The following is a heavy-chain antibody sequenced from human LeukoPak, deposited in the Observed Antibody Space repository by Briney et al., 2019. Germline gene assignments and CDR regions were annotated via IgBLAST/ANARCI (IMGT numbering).Heavy chain of an antibody. Sequence: ASVTVSFKASVYTVTVYYMHWVRQAPGQGLEWMRWINPNSGGTNYAQKFQGRVTMTRDTSISTAYMELSRLRSDDTAVYYCAREARVTRSWFDPWGQGTLVTVSS. V-gene: IGHV1-2*02. CDR1: VYTVTVYY. D-gene: IGHD4-17*01. CDR2: INPNSGGT. CDR3: AREARVTRSWFDP. J-gene: IGHJ5*02.